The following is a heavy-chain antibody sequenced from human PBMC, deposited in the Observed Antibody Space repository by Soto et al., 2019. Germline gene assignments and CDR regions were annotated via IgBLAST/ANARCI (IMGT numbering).Heavy chain of an antibody. Sequence: QVQLVESGGGVVQPGRSLRLSCAASGFTFSSYNMHWVRQAPGRGLEWVAVTWYDGSNKYNADAVKGRFTISGDNSKNTLYLQMNSLRAEDTALYYCARDLGTTTVIIPGYWGHGTLVTVSS. CDR1: GFTFSSYN. CDR3: ARDLGTTTVIIPGY. J-gene: IGHJ4*01. D-gene: IGHD4-17*01. V-gene: IGHV3-33*01. CDR2: TWYDGSNK.